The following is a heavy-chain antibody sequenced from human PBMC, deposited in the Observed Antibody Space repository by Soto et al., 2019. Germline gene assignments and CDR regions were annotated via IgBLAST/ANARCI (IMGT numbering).Heavy chain of an antibody. D-gene: IGHD3-3*01. J-gene: IGHJ5*02. V-gene: IGHV4-31*03. CDR3: ARAQSGGKSITMFGVVRKYNWFDP. Sequence: SETLSLTCTVSGGSISSGGYYWSWIRQHPGKGLEWIGYIYYSGSTYYNPSLKSRVTISVDTSKNQFSLKLSSVTAADTAVYYCARAQSGGKSITMFGVVRKYNWFDPWGQGTLVTSPQ. CDR2: IYYSGST. CDR1: GGSISSGGYY.